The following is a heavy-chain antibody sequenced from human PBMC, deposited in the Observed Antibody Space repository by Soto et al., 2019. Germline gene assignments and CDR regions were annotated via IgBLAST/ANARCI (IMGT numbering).Heavy chain of an antibody. CDR2: ISSSSSYI. V-gene: IGHV3-21*01. J-gene: IGHJ4*02. CDR1: GFTFSSYS. CDR3: ARKGFTSSSWYLDY. Sequence: GGSLRLSCAASGFTFSSYSMNLVRQAPGKGLEWVSSISSSSSYIYYADSVKGRFTISRDNAKNPLYLQMNSLRAEDTAVYYCARKGFTSSSWYLDYWGQGTLVTVSS. D-gene: IGHD6-13*01.